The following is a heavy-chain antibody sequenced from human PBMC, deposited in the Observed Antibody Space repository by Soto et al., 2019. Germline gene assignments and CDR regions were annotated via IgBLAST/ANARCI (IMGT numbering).Heavy chain of an antibody. V-gene: IGHV5-10-1*01. J-gene: IGHJ6*02. CDR3: ARRVTIFGVVDDYYYYGMDV. Sequence: GESLKISCKGSGYSFTSYWISWVRQMPGKGLEWMGRIDPSDSYTNYSPSFQGHVTISADKSISTAYLQWSSLKASDTAMYYCARRVTIFGVVDDYYYYGMDVWGQGTTVTVSS. D-gene: IGHD3-3*01. CDR1: GYSFTSYW. CDR2: IDPSDSYT.